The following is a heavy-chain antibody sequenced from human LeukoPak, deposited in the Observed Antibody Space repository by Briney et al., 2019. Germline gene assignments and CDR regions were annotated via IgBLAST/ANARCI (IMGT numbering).Heavy chain of an antibody. Sequence: GGSLRLSCAASGFTFSSYGMHWVRQAPGKGLEGVAVIWYDGSNKYYADSVKGRFTISRDNSKNTLYLQMNSLRAEDTAVYYCARDGSRYSGSYGTDYWGQGTLVTVSS. V-gene: IGHV3-33*01. CDR1: GFTFSSYG. CDR3: ARDGSRYSGSYGTDY. J-gene: IGHJ4*02. D-gene: IGHD1-26*01. CDR2: IWYDGSNK.